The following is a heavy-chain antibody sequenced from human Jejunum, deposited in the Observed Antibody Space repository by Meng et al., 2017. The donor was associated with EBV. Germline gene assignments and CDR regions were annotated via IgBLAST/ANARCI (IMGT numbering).Heavy chain of an antibody. V-gene: IGHV4-61*01. CDR2: IYYSGNT. J-gene: IGHJ4*02. CDR1: GGSVSTASYC. D-gene: IGHD3-22*01. CDR3: ARVVDYYERSGYPDF. Sequence: QVQLQGAGPGLVKPSVTLSLTCTVSGGSVSTASYCWSWIRQSPGKGLEWIGYIYYSGNTNYNPSLKSRATITVDTSKNQFSLKLSSVTAADTAVYYCARVVDYYERSGYPDFWGQGTLVTVSS.